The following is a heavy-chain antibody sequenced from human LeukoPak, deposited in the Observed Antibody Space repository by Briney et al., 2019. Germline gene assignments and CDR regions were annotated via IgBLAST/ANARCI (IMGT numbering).Heavy chain of an antibody. V-gene: IGHV3-33*01. J-gene: IGHJ4*02. D-gene: IGHD3-22*01. Sequence: GGSLRLSCAASGFTFSSYGMHWVRQAPGKGLEWVAVIWYDGSNKYYADSVRGRFTISRDNSKNTLYLQMNSLRAEDTAVYYCASGYYYDSSGYYYGHGDYWGQGTLVTVSS. CDR3: ASGYYYDSSGYYYGHGDY. CDR1: GFTFSSYG. CDR2: IWYDGSNK.